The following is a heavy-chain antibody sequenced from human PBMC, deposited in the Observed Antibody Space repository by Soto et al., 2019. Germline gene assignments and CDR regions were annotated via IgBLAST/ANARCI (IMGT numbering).Heavy chain of an antibody. D-gene: IGHD2-2*01. J-gene: IGHJ4*02. CDR3: AKRQYCPSTTCFDY. CDR2: RYSDGRS. CDR1: GFTVSISY. V-gene: IGHV3-66*01. Sequence: VGSLRLSCAGSGFTVSISYMTWVRQVPGKGLEWVSIRYSDGRSYHAESVKGRFTISTDDSENTLYLQMSSLRAEDTAVYYCAKRQYCPSTTCFDYWGQGTQVTVSS.